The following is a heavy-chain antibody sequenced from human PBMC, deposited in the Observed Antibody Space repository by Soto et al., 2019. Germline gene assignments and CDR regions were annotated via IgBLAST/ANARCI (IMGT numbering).Heavy chain of an antibody. D-gene: IGHD3-16*02. CDR3: ARGYRENYFHALAV. J-gene: IGHJ6*02. Sequence: QVQLVQSGAEVKMPGSSVRVSCKASGGSFSKYGISWVRQAPGQGLEWMGGIIPMFGIGNYAEKFLGRVTITADESTSARNLALSRLRSEDTAVYLCARGYRENYFHALAVWGQGTTVTVSS. CDR1: GGSFSKYG. CDR2: IIPMFGIG. V-gene: IGHV1-69*01.